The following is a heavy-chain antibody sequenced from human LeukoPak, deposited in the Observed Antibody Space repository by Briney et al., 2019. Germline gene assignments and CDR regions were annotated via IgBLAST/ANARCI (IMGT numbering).Heavy chain of an antibody. V-gene: IGHV4-59*01. CDR2: IYYSGST. CDR1: GGSISSYY. J-gene: IGHJ4*02. CDR3: ARETSVARSLDY. D-gene: IGHD1-7*01. Sequence: TSETLSLTCTVSGGSISSYYWSWIRQPPGKGLEWIGYIYYSGSTNYNPSLKSRVTISVDTSKNQFSLKLSSVTAADTAVYYCARETSVARSLDYWGQGTLVTVSS.